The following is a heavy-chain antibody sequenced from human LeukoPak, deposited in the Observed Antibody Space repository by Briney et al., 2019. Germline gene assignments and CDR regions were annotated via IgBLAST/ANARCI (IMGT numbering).Heavy chain of an antibody. CDR3: AREVGATYAFDY. V-gene: IGHV3-53*01. J-gene: IGHJ4*02. D-gene: IGHD1-26*01. CDR2: IYSGGST. CDR1: GFTVSSNY. Sequence: GGSLRLSGAVAGFTVSSNYMSWVRQAPGKGLEWVSVIYSGGSTYYADSVKGRFTISRDNSKNTLYLQMNSLRAEDTAVYYCAREVGATYAFDYCGQGIVVTVSS.